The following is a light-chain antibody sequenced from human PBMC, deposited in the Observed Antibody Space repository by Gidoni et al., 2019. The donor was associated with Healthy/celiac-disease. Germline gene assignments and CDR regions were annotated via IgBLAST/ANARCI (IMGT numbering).Light chain of an antibody. CDR3: QQYNSYRT. J-gene: IGKJ1*01. V-gene: IGKV1-5*03. CDR2: KAS. Sequence: DIQLTQSPYPLSASVGDRVTITCRASQSISSWLAWYQQKPGKAPKLLIYKASSLESGVPSRFSGSGYGTEFNRTISSLQPDDFATYYCQQYNSYRTFGQGTKVEIK. CDR1: QSISSW.